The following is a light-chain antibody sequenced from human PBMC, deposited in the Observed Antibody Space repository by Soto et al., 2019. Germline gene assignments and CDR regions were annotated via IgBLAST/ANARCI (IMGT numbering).Light chain of an antibody. CDR2: AAS. V-gene: IGKV1-9*01. Sequence: DLQMTQSPSALSASVEDSVTIXXRASQSISSWLAWYQQKPGKAPKLXIYAASTLQSGVPSRFSGSGSGTEFTLTINSLQPEDFATYYCQQLMSYPITFGQGTRLEIK. CDR3: QQLMSYPIT. CDR1: QSISSW. J-gene: IGKJ5*01.